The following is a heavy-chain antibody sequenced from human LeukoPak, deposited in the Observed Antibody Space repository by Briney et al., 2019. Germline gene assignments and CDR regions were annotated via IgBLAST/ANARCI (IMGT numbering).Heavy chain of an antibody. CDR1: GASISSYY. D-gene: IGHD6-13*01. J-gene: IGHJ4*02. CDR2: SYDYWNTGST. Sequence: PSETLSLTCTVSGASISSYYWSWIRQPPGKGPEWTGYSYDYWNTGSTHYNPSLKSRVTISVDTSKNQFSLKLSSLTAADTAVYYCASGPYPAAGTDHQFDYWGQGTLVTAFS. V-gene: IGHV4-59*01. CDR3: ASGPYPAAGTDHQFDY.